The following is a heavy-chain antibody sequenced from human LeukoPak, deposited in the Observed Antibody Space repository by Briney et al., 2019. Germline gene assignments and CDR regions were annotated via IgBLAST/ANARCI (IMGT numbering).Heavy chain of an antibody. V-gene: IGHV3-15*01. J-gene: IGHJ4*02. CDR1: GFTFSNAW. CDR2: IKSKTDGGTT. Sequence: GGSLRLSCAASGFTFSNAWMSWVRQAPGKGLEWVGRIKSKTDGGTTGYAAPVKGRFTISRDGSKNTLYLQMNSLKTEDTAVYYCTTDFYYDSSGYSWYFDYWGQGTLVTVSS. D-gene: IGHD3-22*01. CDR3: TTDFYYDSSGYSWYFDY.